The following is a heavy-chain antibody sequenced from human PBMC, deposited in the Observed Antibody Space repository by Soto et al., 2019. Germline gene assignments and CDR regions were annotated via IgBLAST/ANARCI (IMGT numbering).Heavy chain of an antibody. CDR1: GGSFSGYY. CDR2: INHSGST. J-gene: IGHJ6*02. CDR3: ARGRNNLLWFGEFHTPYGMDV. D-gene: IGHD3-10*01. Sequence: QVQLQQWGAGLLKPSETLSLTCAVYGGSFSGYYWSWIRQPPGKGLEWIGEINHSGSTNYNPSLKSRVTISVDTSKNQFSLKLSSVTAADTAVYYCARGRNNLLWFGEFHTPYGMDVWGQGTTVTVSS. V-gene: IGHV4-34*01.